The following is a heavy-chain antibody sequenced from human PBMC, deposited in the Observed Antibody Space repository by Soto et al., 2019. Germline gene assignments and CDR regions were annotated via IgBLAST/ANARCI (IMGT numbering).Heavy chain of an antibody. CDR3: AREDRNDYSNPTIFDY. V-gene: IGHV3-30-3*01. J-gene: IGHJ4*02. Sequence: GGSLRLSCAASGFTFSSYAMHWVRQAPGKGLEWVAVISYDGSNKYYADSVKGRFTISRDNSKNTLYLQMNSLRAEDTAVYYCAREDRNDYSNPTIFDYWGQGTLVTVSS. D-gene: IGHD4-4*01. CDR1: GFTFSSYA. CDR2: ISYDGSNK.